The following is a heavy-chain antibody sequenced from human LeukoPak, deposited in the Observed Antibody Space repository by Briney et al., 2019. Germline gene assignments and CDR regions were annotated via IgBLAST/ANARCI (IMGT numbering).Heavy chain of an antibody. Sequence: PGGSLRLSCAASGFTFSSYAMSWVRQAPGKGLEWVSGISGSGGSTYYADSVKGRFTISRDNSKNTLYLQMNSLRAEDTAVYYCAKGAADYDILTGYYGMDVWGQGTTVTVSS. CDR3: AKGAADYDILTGYYGMDV. CDR2: ISGSGGST. V-gene: IGHV3-23*01. D-gene: IGHD3-9*01. J-gene: IGHJ6*02. CDR1: GFTFSSYA.